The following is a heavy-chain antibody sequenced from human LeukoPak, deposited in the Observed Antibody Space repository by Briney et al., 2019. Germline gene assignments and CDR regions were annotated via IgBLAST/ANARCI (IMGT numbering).Heavy chain of an antibody. V-gene: IGHV3-7*01. CDR1: GFTFSSYW. CDR2: IKQDGSEK. Sequence: PGGSLRLSCAASGFTFSSYWMSWVRQAPGKGLEWVANIKQDGSEKYYVDSVKGRFTISRDNAKNSLYLQVNSLRAEDTAVYYCAREGASDAFDIWGQGTMVTVSS. CDR3: AREGASDAFDI. J-gene: IGHJ3*02.